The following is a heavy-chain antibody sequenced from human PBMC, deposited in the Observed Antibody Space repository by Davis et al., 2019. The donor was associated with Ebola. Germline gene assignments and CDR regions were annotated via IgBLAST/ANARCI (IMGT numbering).Heavy chain of an antibody. CDR2: MNPNNGNT. Sequence: ASVKVSCKASGYTFTSYGISWVRQAPGQGLEWMGWMNPNNGNTGYAQKFQGRVTMTRNNSINTAYMEVNGLTSEDTAVYYCASEKLDYGVPNWYFDLWGRGTLVTVSS. CDR1: GYTFTSYG. J-gene: IGHJ2*01. D-gene: IGHD4-17*01. V-gene: IGHV1-8*02. CDR3: ASEKLDYGVPNWYFDL.